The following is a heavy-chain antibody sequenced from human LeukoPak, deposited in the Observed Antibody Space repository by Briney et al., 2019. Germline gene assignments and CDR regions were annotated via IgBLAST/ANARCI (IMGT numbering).Heavy chain of an antibody. D-gene: IGHD6-19*01. Sequence: PSETLSLTCAVSGDSISYHNYYWDWIRQPPGKGLEWIGTVYYTGNTYYNPSLKSRVAISVDTSKNQFSLQLTSKTAADTAVYYCARLRAMAGHRGGFDFWGRGTMVTVSS. J-gene: IGHJ3*01. CDR1: GDSISYHNYY. V-gene: IGHV4-39*01. CDR2: VYYTGNT. CDR3: ARLRAMAGHRGGFDF.